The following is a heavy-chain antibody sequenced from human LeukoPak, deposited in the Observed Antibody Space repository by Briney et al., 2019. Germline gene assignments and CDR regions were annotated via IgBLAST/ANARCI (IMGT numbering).Heavy chain of an antibody. V-gene: IGHV4-39*01. J-gene: IGHJ4*02. CDR3: ARLKQLDYYDSSGHGFDY. Sequence: NPSETLSLTCTVSGGSISSSSYYWGWIRQPPGKGLESIGSIYYSGSTYYNPSLKSRVTISVDTSKNQFSLKLSSVTAADTAVYYCARLKQLDYYDSSGHGFDYWGQGTLVTVSS. CDR2: IYYSGST. CDR1: GGSISSSSYY. D-gene: IGHD3-22*01.